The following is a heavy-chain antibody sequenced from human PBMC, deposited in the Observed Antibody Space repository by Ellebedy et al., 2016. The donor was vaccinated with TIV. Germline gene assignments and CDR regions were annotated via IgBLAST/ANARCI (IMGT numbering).Heavy chain of an antibody. V-gene: IGHV4-4*07. Sequence: SETLSLXXTVSGGSMNTYYWSWIRQPAGKGLEWIGRIDGSGSTNYNPSLNSRVTMSVDTPKNQFSLKMTSVTAADTAVYYCARGDIVVVVAATFRSDAFDIWGQGTMVTVSS. CDR2: IDGSGST. CDR1: GGSMNTYY. CDR3: ARGDIVVVVAATFRSDAFDI. D-gene: IGHD2-15*01. J-gene: IGHJ3*02.